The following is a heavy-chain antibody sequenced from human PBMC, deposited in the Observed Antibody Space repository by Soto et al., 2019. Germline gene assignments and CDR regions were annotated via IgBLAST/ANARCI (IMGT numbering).Heavy chain of an antibody. V-gene: IGHV4-31*03. CDR3: ARDKVTRGYSYVRYYFDY. J-gene: IGHJ4*02. CDR1: GGSIRSGGYY. CDR2: IYYSGST. Sequence: QVQLQESGPGLVKPSQTLSLTCTVSGGSIRSGGYYWSWIRQHPGKGLEWIGYIYYSGSTYYNPSLKSRVTISVDTSKNQFSLKLSSVTAADTAVYYCARDKVTRGYSYVRYYFDYWGQGTLVTVSS. D-gene: IGHD5-18*01.